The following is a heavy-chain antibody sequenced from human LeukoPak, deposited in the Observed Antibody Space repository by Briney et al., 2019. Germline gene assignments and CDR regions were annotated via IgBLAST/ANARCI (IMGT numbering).Heavy chain of an antibody. V-gene: IGHV1-46*01. Sequence: GASVKVSCKASGYTFTSYYMHWVRQAPGQGLEWMGITNPSGGSTSYAQKFQGRVTMTRDMSTSTVYMELSSLRSEDTAVYYCARDSLTYVDTAPGGFDPWGQGTLVTVSS. CDR1: GYTFTSYY. J-gene: IGHJ5*02. CDR3: ARDSLTYVDTAPGGFDP. D-gene: IGHD5-18*01. CDR2: TNPSGGST.